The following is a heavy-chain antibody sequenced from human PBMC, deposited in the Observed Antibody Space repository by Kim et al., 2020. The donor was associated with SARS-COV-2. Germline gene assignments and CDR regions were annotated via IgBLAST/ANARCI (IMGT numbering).Heavy chain of an antibody. J-gene: IGHJ6*03. CDR2: IRSKGYSYAT. CDR3: SRSRPAPGTNTMDV. CDR1: GFTFSGSA. V-gene: IGHV3-73*01. D-gene: IGHD6-13*01. Sequence: GGSLRLSCAASGFTFSGSAIHWVRQASGKGLEWVGRIRSKGYSYATEHAASVKGRFTVSRDDSKNMAYLQMNSLKTEDTAVYYCSRSRPAPGTNTMDVWG.